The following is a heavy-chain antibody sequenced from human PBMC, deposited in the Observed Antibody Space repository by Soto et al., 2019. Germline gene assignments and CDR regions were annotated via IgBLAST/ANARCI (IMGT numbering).Heavy chain of an antibody. CDR2: ISYDGSNK. V-gene: IGHV3-30*18. CDR3: AHDRMGAGVRGYFDY. CDR1: GFTFSSYG. J-gene: IGHJ4*02. Sequence: QVQLVESGGGVVQPGRSLRLSCAGSGFTFSSYGMDWVRQAPGKGLEWVAVISYDGSNKYYADSVTGRFTISRDNSKNTLYLHMSSLRADDTAVYYCAHDRMGAGVRGYFDYWGQGTLVTVSS. D-gene: IGHD3-10*01.